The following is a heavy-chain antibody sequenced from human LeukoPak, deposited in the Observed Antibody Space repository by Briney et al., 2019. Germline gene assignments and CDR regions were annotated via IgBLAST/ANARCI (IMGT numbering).Heavy chain of an antibody. CDR2: IVVGSGNT. J-gene: IGHJ3*02. Sequence: RWASVKVSCKASGFTFTSSAMQWVRQARGQRLEWIGWIVVGSGNTNYAQKFQGRVTMTRDMSTSTVYMELSSLRSEDTAVYYCARVDDSRKDAFDIWGQGTMVTVSS. CDR3: ARVDDSRKDAFDI. V-gene: IGHV1-58*02. D-gene: IGHD3-22*01. CDR1: GFTFTSSA.